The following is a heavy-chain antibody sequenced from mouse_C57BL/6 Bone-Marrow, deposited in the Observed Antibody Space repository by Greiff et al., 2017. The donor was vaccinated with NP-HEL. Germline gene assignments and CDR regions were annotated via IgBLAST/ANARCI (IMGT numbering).Heavy chain of an antibody. CDR2: IDPSDSYT. V-gene: IGHV1-50*01. D-gene: IGHD1-1*01. CDR3: ARKAYYGRSYEFAY. J-gene: IGHJ3*01. CDR1: GYTFTTYW. Sequence: QVQLQQSGAELVKPGASVKLSCKASGYTFTTYWMQWVKQRPGQGLAWIGEIDPSDSYTTYNQKFKGKAPLTVDTSSSTAYMQLSSLTSEDSAVYYCARKAYYGRSYEFAYWGQGTLVTVSA.